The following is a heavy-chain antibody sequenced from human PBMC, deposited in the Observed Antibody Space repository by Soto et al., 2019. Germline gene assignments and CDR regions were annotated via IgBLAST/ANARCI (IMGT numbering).Heavy chain of an antibody. CDR1: GYTFTSYG. CDR3: ARDPQPVLEWLVSYNWFGP. V-gene: IGHV1-18*01. J-gene: IGHJ5*02. D-gene: IGHD3-3*01. Sequence: GASVKVSCKASGYTFTSYGISWVRQVPGQGLEWMGWISAYNGNTNYAQKLQGRVTMTTDTSTSTAYMELRSLRSDDTAVYYCARDPQPVLEWLVSYNWFGPWGQGTLVTVSS. CDR2: ISAYNGNT.